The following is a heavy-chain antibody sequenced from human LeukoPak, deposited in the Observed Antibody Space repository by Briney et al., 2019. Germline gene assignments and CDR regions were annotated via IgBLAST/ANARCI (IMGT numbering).Heavy chain of an antibody. J-gene: IGHJ4*02. D-gene: IGHD3-10*01. CDR1: GESFSGYY. Sequence: SETLSLPCAVYGESFSGYYWSWLRQPPGKGLEWLGEINHSGSTNYHPSLKSRVTISVDTSKNQFSLKLSAVTAADTAVYYCARATRRGVYYGSGSYFDYWGQGALVTVSS. CDR3: ARATRRGVYYGSGSYFDY. CDR2: INHSGST. V-gene: IGHV4-34*01.